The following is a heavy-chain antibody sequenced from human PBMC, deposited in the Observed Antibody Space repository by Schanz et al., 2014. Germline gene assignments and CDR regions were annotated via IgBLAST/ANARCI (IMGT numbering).Heavy chain of an antibody. Sequence: EVQLVTSGGDLVQPGGSLRLSCAASGFSVSSNFMTWVRQAPGKGLEWVSLIYSGGDTNYAGSVKGRFTISRDNSKNTLYLQMNSLRAEDTAVYYCAKDCPSDYGDHCFDFWGQGTLVTVSS. J-gene: IGHJ4*02. CDR1: GFSVSSNF. CDR2: IYSGGDT. V-gene: IGHV3-66*01. CDR3: AKDCPSDYGDHCFDF. D-gene: IGHD4-17*01.